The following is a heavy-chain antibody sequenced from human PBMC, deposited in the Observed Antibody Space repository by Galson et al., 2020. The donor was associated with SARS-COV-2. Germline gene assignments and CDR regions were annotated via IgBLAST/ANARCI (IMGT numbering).Heavy chain of an antibody. J-gene: IGHJ4*02. CDR2: ISGSGGST. CDR1: GFTFSSYA. V-gene: IGHV3-23*01. CDR3: AKVRYSSGWRLTDY. D-gene: IGHD6-19*01. Sequence: GESLKISCAASGFTFSSYAMSWVRQAPGKGLEWVSAISGSGGSTYYADSVKGRFTISRDNSKNTLYLQMNSLRAEDTAVYYCAKVRYSSGWRLTDYWGQGTLVTVSS.